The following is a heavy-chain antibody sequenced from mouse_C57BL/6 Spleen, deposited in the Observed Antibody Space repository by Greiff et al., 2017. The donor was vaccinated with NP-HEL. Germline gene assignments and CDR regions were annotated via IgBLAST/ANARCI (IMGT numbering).Heavy chain of an antibody. Sequence: EVQLVESGGGLVKPGGSLKLSCAASGFTFSDYGMHWVRQAPEKGLEWVAYISSGSSTIYYADTVKGRFTISRDNAKNTLFLQMTSLRSEDTALYYCARKVYYDYDEFAYWGQGTLVTVSA. CDR3: ARKVYYDYDEFAY. J-gene: IGHJ3*01. CDR2: ISSGSSTI. CDR1: GFTFSDYG. V-gene: IGHV5-17*01. D-gene: IGHD2-4*01.